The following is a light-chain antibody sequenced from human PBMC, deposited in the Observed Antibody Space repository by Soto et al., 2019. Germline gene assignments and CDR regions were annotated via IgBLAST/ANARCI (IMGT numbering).Light chain of an antibody. CDR1: SSDIGGYDC. CDR3: CSYAGDFVA. Sequence: QSALTQPRSVSGSPGQSVTISCTGTSSDIGGYDCVSWYQQYPGRAPKLIIYDVNKRPSGVPDRFSGSKSGNTASLTISGRQAEDETDYYCCSYAGDFVAFGGGTKLTVL. V-gene: IGLV2-11*01. CDR2: DVN. J-gene: IGLJ3*02.